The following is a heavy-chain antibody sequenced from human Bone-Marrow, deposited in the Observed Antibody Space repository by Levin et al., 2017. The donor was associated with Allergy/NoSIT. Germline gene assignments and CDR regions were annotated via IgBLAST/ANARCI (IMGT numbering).Heavy chain of an antibody. V-gene: IGHV4-34*01. D-gene: IGHD3-10*01. J-gene: IGHJ6*03. CDR2: INHSGNT. CDR3: ARGNGHDNGWGSYYYYMDF. CDR1: GGSLSGYY. Sequence: GSLRLSCAVYGGSLSGYYWRWIRQPPGKGLEWIGEINHSGNTNYNPSVKSRVTVSLDTSKNQFSLRLTSVTAADTAVYYCARGNGHDNGWGSYYYYMDFWGKGTSVIISS.